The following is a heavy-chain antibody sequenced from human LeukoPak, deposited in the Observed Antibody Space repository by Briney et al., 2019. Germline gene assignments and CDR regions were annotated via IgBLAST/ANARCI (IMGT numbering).Heavy chain of an antibody. CDR3: AREEDDYGDYVGDYFDY. Sequence: PGGSLRLSCAASGFTFSSYWMSWVRQAPGKGLEWVANIKQDGSEKYYVDSVKGRFTISRDNAKNSLYLQMNSLRAEDTAVYYCAREEDDYGDYVGDYFDYWGQGTLVTVSS. CDR2: IKQDGSEK. D-gene: IGHD4-17*01. J-gene: IGHJ4*02. CDR1: GFTFSSYW. V-gene: IGHV3-7*03.